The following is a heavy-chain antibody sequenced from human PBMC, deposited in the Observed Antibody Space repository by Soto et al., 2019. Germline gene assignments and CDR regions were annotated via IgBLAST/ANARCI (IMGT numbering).Heavy chain of an antibody. V-gene: IGHV4-39*01. J-gene: IGHJ5*02. CDR3: ATDYYYRPGRYYNYWFDT. D-gene: IGHD3-10*01. CDR2: IYYSGST. Sequence: LETLSLTCTFAGGSIRNTSYYLGWIRQPPGKGLEWIGSIYYSGSTYYNPSLKSQVTISVDTSKNQFSLKLSSVTAADTAVYYCATDYYYRPGRYYNYWFDTWGQGALVTVPQ. CDR1: GGSIRNTSYY.